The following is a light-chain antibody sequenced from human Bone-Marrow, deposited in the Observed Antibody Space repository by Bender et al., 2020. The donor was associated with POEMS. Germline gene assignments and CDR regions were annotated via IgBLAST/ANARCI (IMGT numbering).Light chain of an antibody. Sequence: QSALAQPRSVSGSPGQSVTISCTGTNSDVGAYNYVSWYQRHPDAAPKLIIYDVSERPSGVPDRFSGSNSGNTASLTISGLQAEDEADYYCASYTATNIISFGGGTRLTVL. CDR3: ASYTATNIIS. CDR1: NSDVGAYNY. CDR2: DVS. V-gene: IGLV2-11*01. J-gene: IGLJ2*01.